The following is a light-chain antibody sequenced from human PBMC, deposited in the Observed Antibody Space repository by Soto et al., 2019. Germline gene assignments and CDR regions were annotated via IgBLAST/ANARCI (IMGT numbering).Light chain of an antibody. CDR1: SSDVGLYNL. J-gene: IGLJ3*02. CDR2: EVN. Sequence: QSVLTQPASVSGSPGQSITISCTGTSSDVGLYNLVSWYQHLPGKAPKLIIYEVNERPSGISDRFSGSKSGNTASLTISGLQDEDEADYYCCSYVGSSILMFGGGTKLT. V-gene: IGLV2-23*02. CDR3: CSYVGSSILM.